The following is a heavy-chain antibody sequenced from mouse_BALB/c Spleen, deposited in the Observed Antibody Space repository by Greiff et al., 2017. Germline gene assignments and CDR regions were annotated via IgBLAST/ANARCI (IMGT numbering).Heavy chain of an antibody. CDR1: GFTFSSYA. CDR2: ISSGGST. J-gene: IGHJ1*01. V-gene: IGHV5-6-5*01. CDR3: ARDGNRYWYFDV. Sequence: EVQRVESGGGLVKPGGSLKLSCAASGFTFSSYAMSWVRQTPEKRLEWVASISSGGSTYYPDSVKGRFTISRDNARNILYLQMSSLRSEDTAMYYCARDGNRYWYFDVWGAGTTVTVSS. D-gene: IGHD2-1*01.